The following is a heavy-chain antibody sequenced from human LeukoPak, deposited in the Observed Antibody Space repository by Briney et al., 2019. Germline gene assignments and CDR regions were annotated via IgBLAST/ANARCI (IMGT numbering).Heavy chain of an antibody. CDR3: AREWSATIDY. J-gene: IGHJ4*02. CDR2: INWNAGST. Sequence: GGSLRLSCAASGFMFDDYDMTWVRQAPGKGLEWVSGINWNAGSTAYADSVKGRFTISRDNAKNSLYLQMNSLRAEDTAVYYCAREWSATIDYWGQGTLVTVSS. CDR1: GFMFDDYD. V-gene: IGHV3-20*04. D-gene: IGHD5-12*01.